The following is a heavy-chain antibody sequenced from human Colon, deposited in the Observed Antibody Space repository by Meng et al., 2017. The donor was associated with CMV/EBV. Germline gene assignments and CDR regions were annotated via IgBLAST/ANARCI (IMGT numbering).Heavy chain of an antibody. CDR2: IYHSGST. CDR3: ARITTVPYWFDP. V-gene: IGHV4-4*02. Sequence: GSLRLSCAVSGGSISSSNWWSWVRQPPGKGLEWIGEIYHSGSTNYNPSLKSRVTISVDKSKNQFSLKLSSVTAADTAVYYCARITTVPYWFDPWGQGILVTVSS. CDR1: GGSISSSNW. D-gene: IGHD1-1*01. J-gene: IGHJ5*02.